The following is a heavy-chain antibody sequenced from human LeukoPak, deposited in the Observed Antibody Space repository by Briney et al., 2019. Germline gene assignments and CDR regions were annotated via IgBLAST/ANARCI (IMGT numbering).Heavy chain of an antibody. CDR2: IYDSGST. Sequence: PSETLSLTCTVSGDSISSSSFYWGWIRQSPGKGLEWIGSIYDSGSTYYNPSLKSRVTISLDTSKNQFSLKLNSVTAADTAVYFCAREKRAGFVVRGGDYFDHWGQGTLVTVSS. CDR1: GDSISSSSFY. J-gene: IGHJ4*02. V-gene: IGHV4-39*07. CDR3: AREKRAGFVVRGGDYFDH. D-gene: IGHD3-10*01.